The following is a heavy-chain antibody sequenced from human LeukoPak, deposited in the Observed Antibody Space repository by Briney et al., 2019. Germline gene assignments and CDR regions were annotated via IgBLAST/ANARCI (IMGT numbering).Heavy chain of an antibody. Sequence: GGSLRLSCAVSGFTFSSYSMNWVRQAPGKGLEWVSSISSSSSYIYYADSVKGRFTISRDNAKNSLYLQMNSLRAEDTAVYYCARDGITMIVADAFDIWGQGTMVTVSS. CDR2: ISSSSSYI. D-gene: IGHD3-22*01. CDR3: ARDGITMIVADAFDI. CDR1: GFTFSSYS. J-gene: IGHJ3*02. V-gene: IGHV3-21*01.